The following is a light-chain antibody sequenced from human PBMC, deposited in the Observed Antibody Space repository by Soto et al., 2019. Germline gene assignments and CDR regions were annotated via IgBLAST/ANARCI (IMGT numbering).Light chain of an antibody. CDR1: QGISSY. V-gene: IGKV1-9*01. CDR3: QQLNSYPRT. J-gene: IGKJ1*01. CDR2: AAS. Sequence: DIQLTQSPSFLSASVGDRVTITCRASQGISSYLAWYQQKPGKAPKLLIYAASTLQSGVPSRFSGSGSGTEFTLTISSLQPEDFATYYCQQLNSYPRTFGQGTNVESK.